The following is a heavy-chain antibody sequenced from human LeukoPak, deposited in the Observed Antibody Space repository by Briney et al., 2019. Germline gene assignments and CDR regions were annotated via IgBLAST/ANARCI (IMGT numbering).Heavy chain of an antibody. CDR3: ARAGIVVVPAAPYHFDY. D-gene: IGHD2-2*01. CDR1: GFTFSSYG. CDR2: IWYDGSNK. V-gene: IGHV3-33*01. Sequence: GRSLRLSCAASGFTFSSYGMHWVRQAPGKGLEWVAVIWYDGSNKYYADSVKGRFTISRDNSKNTLYLQMNSLRAEDTAVYYCARAGIVVVPAAPYHFDYWGQGTLVTVSS. J-gene: IGHJ4*02.